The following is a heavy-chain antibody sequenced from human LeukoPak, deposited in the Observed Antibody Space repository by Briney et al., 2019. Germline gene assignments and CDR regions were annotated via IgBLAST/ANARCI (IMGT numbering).Heavy chain of an antibody. J-gene: IGHJ4*02. CDR2: ISGSGGST. D-gene: IGHD3-22*01. CDR3: VKDKGYYYDSKNYFDY. V-gene: IGHV3-23*01. Sequence: GGSLRLSCAASGFTFSSYGMSWVRQAPGKGLEWVSAISGSGGSTYYADSVKGRFTISRDNSKNTLYLQMNSLRAEDTAVYYCVKDKGYYYDSKNYFDYWGQGTLVTVSS. CDR1: GFTFSSYG.